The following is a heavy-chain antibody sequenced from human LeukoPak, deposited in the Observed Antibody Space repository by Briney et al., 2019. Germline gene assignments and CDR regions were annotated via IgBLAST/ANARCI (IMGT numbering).Heavy chain of an antibody. Sequence: SETLSLTCTVSGGSISSYYWSWIRQPPGKGLEWIGYIYYSRSTNYNPSLKSRVTISVDTSKNQFSLKLSSVTAADTAVYYCARYSSHIFFDYWGQGTLVTVSS. CDR3: ARYSSHIFFDY. CDR2: IYYSRST. CDR1: GGSISSYY. D-gene: IGHD6-13*01. V-gene: IGHV4-59*08. J-gene: IGHJ4*02.